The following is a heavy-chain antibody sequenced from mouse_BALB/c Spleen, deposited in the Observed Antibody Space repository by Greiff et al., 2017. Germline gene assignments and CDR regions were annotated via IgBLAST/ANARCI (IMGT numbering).Heavy chain of an antibody. CDR2: ILPGSGST. CDR3: ARLLDGRVYAMDY. Sequence: QVQLQQSGAELMKPGASVKISCKATGYTFSSYWIEWVKQRPGHGLEWIGEILPGSGSTNYNEKFKGKATFTADTSSNTAYMQLSSLTSEDSAVYYCARLLDGRVYAMDYWGQGTSVTVSS. V-gene: IGHV1-9*01. J-gene: IGHJ4*01. CDR1: GYTFSSYW. D-gene: IGHD3-1*01.